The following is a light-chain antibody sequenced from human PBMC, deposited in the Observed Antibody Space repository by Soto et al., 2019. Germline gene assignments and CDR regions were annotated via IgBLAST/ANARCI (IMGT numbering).Light chain of an antibody. CDR3: QQSDSAPLT. J-gene: IGKJ4*01. CDR1: QSIKY. CDR2: AAS. Sequence: DIQMTQSPSSLSASVGDRVTITCRASQSIKYLNWYQQKLGEAPKLLIYAASSLQSGVPSRFSGSGSGTDFTFTISSLQPEDFDTYYCQQSDSAPLTFGGGTKVDIK. V-gene: IGKV1-39*01.